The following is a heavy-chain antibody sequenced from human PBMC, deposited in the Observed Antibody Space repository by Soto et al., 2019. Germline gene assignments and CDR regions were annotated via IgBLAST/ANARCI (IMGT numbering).Heavy chain of an antibody. V-gene: IGHV3-33*01. CDR2: IWFDGSKK. CDR3: ARDRLVPYGYGMDV. Sequence: QMQLVESGGGVVQPGRSLRLSCAASGFTFRSYGIHWVRQAPGKGLEWVELIWFDGSKKYYVDSVKGRVAVSRDNSKNTLYLQMNSLRVEDTAVYYCARDRLVPYGYGMDVWGQGTTVTVSS. CDR1: GFTFRSYG. D-gene: IGHD2-2*01. J-gene: IGHJ6*02.